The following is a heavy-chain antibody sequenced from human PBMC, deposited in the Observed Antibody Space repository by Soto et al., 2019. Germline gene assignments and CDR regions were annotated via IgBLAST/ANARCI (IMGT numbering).Heavy chain of an antibody. J-gene: IGHJ4*02. Sequence: ASVKVSCKASGYTFTSYYMHWVRQAPGQGLEWMGIINPSGGSTSYAQKFQGRVTMTRDTSTSTVYMELSSLRSEGTAVYYCARIKSIAVAGTYYFDYWGQGTLVTVSS. CDR2: INPSGGST. V-gene: IGHV1-46*01. CDR3: ARIKSIAVAGTYYFDY. CDR1: GYTFTSYY. D-gene: IGHD6-19*01.